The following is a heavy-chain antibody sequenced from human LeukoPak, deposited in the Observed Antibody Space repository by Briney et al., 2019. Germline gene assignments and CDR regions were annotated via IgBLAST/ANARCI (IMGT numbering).Heavy chain of an antibody. CDR1: GFTVSSNY. J-gene: IGHJ4*02. Sequence: GGSLRLSCAASGFTVSSNYMSWVRQAPGKGLEWVSVIYSGGSTYYADSVKGRFTISRDNSKNTLYLQMNSLRAEDTAVYYCTREFSGSSSRHFDYWGQGTLVTVSS. CDR3: TREFSGSSSRHFDY. D-gene: IGHD6-13*01. V-gene: IGHV3-53*01. CDR2: IYSGGST.